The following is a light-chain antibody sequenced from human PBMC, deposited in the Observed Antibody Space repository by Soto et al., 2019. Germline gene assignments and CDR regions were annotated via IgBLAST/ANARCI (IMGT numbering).Light chain of an antibody. V-gene: IGKV4-1*01. CDR1: QSVLYRSKNKNY. J-gene: IGKJ4*01. Sequence: DIVMTQSPDSLAVSLGERATINCKSSQSVLYRSKNKNYLAWYQQQPGQPPKLLIYWASTRESGVPDRFSGSGSGTDFTLTISSLQAEDVAVYYCQQYYITPLTFGGGTKVEIK. CDR2: WAS. CDR3: QQYYITPLT.